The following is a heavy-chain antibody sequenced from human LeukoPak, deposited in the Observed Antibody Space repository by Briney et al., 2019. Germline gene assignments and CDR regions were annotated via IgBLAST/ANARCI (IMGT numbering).Heavy chain of an antibody. D-gene: IGHD3-10*01. CDR3: ARGGGRYTYYYGSASYLDY. Sequence: SETLSLTCAVYGGSFSGYYWSWIRQPPGKGLDWIGEINYSGSTNYNPSRNSRVTISVDKSKNQFSLKLSSVTAADTAVYYCARGGGRYTYYYGSASYLDYSGQGTLVTVSS. CDR2: INYSGST. J-gene: IGHJ4*02. CDR1: GGSFSGYY. V-gene: IGHV4-34*01.